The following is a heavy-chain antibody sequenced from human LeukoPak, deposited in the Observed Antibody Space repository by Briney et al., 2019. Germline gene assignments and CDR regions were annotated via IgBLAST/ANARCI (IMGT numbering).Heavy chain of an antibody. CDR3: AKGLSDIVVVPAAPFDY. CDR2: ISGSGGST. V-gene: IGHV3-23*01. J-gene: IGHJ4*02. CDR1: GFTFSSYA. D-gene: IGHD2-2*01. Sequence: GGSLRLSCAASGFTFSSYAMSWVRQAPGKGLEWVSAISGSGGSTYYADSVKGRFTISRDNSKNTLYLQMNSLRAEDTAVYYCAKGLSDIVVVPAAPFDYWGQGTLVTVSS.